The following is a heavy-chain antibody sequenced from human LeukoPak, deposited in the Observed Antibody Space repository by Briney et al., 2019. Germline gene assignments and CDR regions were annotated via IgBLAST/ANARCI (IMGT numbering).Heavy chain of an antibody. V-gene: IGHV1-8*01. Sequence: ASVKVSCKVSGYTFTNYDINWVRQATGQGLEWMGWMNPNSGNTDYAQKFQGRVTMTRNTSISTAFMELSSLRSEDTAVYYCARGRVCSGGTCYSGRDYFDYWGQGTLVTVSS. CDR3: ARGRVCSGGTCYSGRDYFDY. CDR2: MNPNSGNT. J-gene: IGHJ4*02. D-gene: IGHD2-15*01. CDR1: GYTFTNYD.